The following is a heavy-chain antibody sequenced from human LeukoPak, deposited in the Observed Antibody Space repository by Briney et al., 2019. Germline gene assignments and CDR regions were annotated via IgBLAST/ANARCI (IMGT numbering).Heavy chain of an antibody. Sequence: GGSLRLSCAASGFTFSSYSMNWVRQAPGKGLEWVSSISSSGSYIYYADSVKGRFTISRDNAKNSLYLQMNSLRAEDTAVYYCARDRPYDILTGYTPNGVDYWGQGTLVTVSS. J-gene: IGHJ4*02. CDR1: GFTFSSYS. CDR2: ISSSGSYI. D-gene: IGHD3-9*01. CDR3: ARDRPYDILTGYTPNGVDY. V-gene: IGHV3-21*01.